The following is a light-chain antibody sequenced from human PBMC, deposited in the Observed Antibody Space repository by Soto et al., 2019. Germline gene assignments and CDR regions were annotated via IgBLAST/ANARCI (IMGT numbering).Light chain of an antibody. Sequence: QPVLTQPPSVSGAPGQRVTISCTGSSSNIGAGYDVHWYHQLPGTAPKLLIYGDSNRPSGVPDRFSGSKSGTSASLAITGLQAEDEADYYCQSYDSRLSGVVFGGGTKLTVL. CDR3: QSYDSRLSGVV. J-gene: IGLJ2*01. CDR1: SSNIGAGYD. V-gene: IGLV1-40*01. CDR2: GDS.